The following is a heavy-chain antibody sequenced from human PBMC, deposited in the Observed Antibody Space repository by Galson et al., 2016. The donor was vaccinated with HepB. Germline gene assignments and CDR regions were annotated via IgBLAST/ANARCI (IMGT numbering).Heavy chain of an antibody. Sequence: QSGAEVKKPGESLKISCKGSGYSFATYWIGWVRQMPGKGLEWMGIIYPGDSDIRYSPSFQGQVTISADKSISTAYLQWSSLKASDTAMYYCAGTTYTSTWGFDYWGQGTLVTVSS. D-gene: IGHD2-2*01. J-gene: IGHJ4*02. CDR2: IYPGDSDI. V-gene: IGHV5-51*01. CDR3: AGTTYTSTWGFDY. CDR1: GYSFATYW.